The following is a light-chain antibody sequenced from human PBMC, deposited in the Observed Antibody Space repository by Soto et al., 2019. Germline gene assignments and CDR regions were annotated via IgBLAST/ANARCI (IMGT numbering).Light chain of an antibody. CDR3: QHSYSSPPWT. J-gene: IGKJ1*01. Sequence: DIQMTQSPSSLSASVGDRVTISCRASQSISTYLNWYQQKPGTAPKLLIYRASSVKSGVPPRFSGSGSGRDFTLTISSLRPEDIATYCCQHSYSSPPWTFGQGPKVEVK. CDR2: RAS. CDR1: QSISTY. V-gene: IGKV1-39*01.